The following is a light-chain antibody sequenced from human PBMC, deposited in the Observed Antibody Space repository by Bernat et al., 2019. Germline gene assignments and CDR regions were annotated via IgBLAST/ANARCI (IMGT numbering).Light chain of an antibody. J-gene: IGLJ1*01. CDR3: SSYVGNYNYV. CDR1: SRDIGGYRY. Sequence: QSALTQPPTASGSPGQSVTISCTGSSRDIGGYRYVSWFQQHPGKAPSLIIYEVSKRPSGVPDRFSASKSGSTASLTISGLRAEDEADYFCSSYVGNYNYVFGTGTKVVVL. CDR2: EVS. V-gene: IGLV2-8*01.